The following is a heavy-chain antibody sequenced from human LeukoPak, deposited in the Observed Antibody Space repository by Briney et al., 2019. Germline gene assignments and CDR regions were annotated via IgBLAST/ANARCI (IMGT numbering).Heavy chain of an antibody. D-gene: IGHD1-26*01. V-gene: IGHV3-23*01. J-gene: IGHJ5*02. CDR2: ISGSGGST. CDR1: GFTFSSYA. CDR3: AKTPRRGSYYGWFDH. Sequence: GGSLRLSCAASGFTFSSYAMSWVRQAPGKGLEWVSAISGSGGSTYYADSVKGRFTISRDNSKNTLYLQMNSLRAEDTAVYYCAKTPRRGSYYGWFDHWGQGTLVTVSS.